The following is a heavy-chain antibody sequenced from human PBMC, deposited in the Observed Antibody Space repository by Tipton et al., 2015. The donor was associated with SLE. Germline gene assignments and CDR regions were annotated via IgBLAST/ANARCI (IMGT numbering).Heavy chain of an antibody. CDR3: AKDLKAPMEVMGF. D-gene: IGHD4-23*01. CDR2: ISSSSTFI. CDR1: GFAFSTFS. Sequence: SLRLSCAASGFAFSTFSMNWVRQTPGKGLEWVSSISSSSTFIYYADSVKGRFTISRDNAKNSLYLQMNSLRAEDTAVYYCAKDLKAPMEVMGFWGQGTVVTVSS. V-gene: IGHV3-21*06. J-gene: IGHJ4*02.